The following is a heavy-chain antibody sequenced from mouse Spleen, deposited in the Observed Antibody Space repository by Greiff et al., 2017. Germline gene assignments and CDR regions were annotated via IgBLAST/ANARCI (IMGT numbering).Heavy chain of an antibody. CDR1: GFTFSDYG. V-gene: IGHV5-15*01. Sequence: EVKLVESGGGLVKPGGSLKLSCAASGFTFSDYGMAWVRQAPGKGPEWVAFISILAYSIYSADTLTGRFTISRENAKNTLYLEMSNLRSEDTAMYYCARQPGTNYFDYWGQGTTLTVSS. CDR2: ISILAYSI. D-gene: IGHD4-1*01. J-gene: IGHJ2*01. CDR3: ARQPGTNYFDY.